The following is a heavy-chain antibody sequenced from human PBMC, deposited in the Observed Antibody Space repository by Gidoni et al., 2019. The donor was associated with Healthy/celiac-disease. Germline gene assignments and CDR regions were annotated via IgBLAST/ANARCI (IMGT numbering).Heavy chain of an antibody. J-gene: IGHJ4*02. Sequence: QLQLQESGPGLVKPSETLSLTCTVSGGSISSSSYYWSWIRQPPGKGLEWIGSIYYSGSTYYNPSLKSRVTISVDTSKNQFSLKLSSVTAADTAVYYCASIAARFPFDYWGQGTLVTVSS. CDR3: ASIAARFPFDY. CDR2: IYYSGST. V-gene: IGHV4-39*01. CDR1: GGSISSSSYY. D-gene: IGHD6-6*01.